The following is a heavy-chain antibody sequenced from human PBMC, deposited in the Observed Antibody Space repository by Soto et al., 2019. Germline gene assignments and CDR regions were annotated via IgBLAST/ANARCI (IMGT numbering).Heavy chain of an antibody. Sequence: VAVISYDGSNKYYADSVKGRFTISRDNSKNTLYLQMNSLRAEDTAVYYCAKESGWYVKAFDIWGQGTMVTVSS. V-gene: IGHV3-30*18. CDR2: ISYDGSNK. D-gene: IGHD6-19*01. J-gene: IGHJ3*02. CDR3: AKESGWYVKAFDI.